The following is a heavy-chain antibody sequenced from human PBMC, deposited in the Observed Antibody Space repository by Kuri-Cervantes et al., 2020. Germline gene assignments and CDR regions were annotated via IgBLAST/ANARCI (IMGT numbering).Heavy chain of an antibody. CDR2: ISYDGSNK. Sequence: GGSLRLSCAASGFTFSSYGMHWVRQAPGKGLEWVAVISYDGSNKYYADSVKGQFTISRDNSKNTLYLQMNSLRAEDTAVYYCARAPYDFWSGFLVLGYMDVWGKGTTVTVSS. CDR1: GFTFSSYG. D-gene: IGHD3-3*01. V-gene: IGHV3-30*03. CDR3: ARAPYDFWSGFLVLGYMDV. J-gene: IGHJ6*03.